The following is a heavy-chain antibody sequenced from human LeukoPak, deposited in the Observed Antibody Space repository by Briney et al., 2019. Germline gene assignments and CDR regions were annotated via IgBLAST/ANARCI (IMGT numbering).Heavy chain of an antibody. V-gene: IGHV4-39*01. CDR1: GGSISGSSYY. Sequence: PSETLSLTCTVSGGSISGSSYYWGWIRQPPGKGLEWIGSIYYSGSTYYNPSLKSRVTISVDTSKNQFSLKLNSVTATDTAVYYCARKAVRGVLSPRIFDYWGQGTLVTVSS. J-gene: IGHJ4*02. CDR3: ARKAVRGVLSPRIFDY. D-gene: IGHD3-10*01. CDR2: IYYSGST.